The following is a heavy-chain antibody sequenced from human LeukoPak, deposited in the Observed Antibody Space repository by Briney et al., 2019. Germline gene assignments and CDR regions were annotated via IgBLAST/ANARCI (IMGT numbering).Heavy chain of an antibody. CDR3: ASGQYHLLYWYFDL. Sequence: SETLSLTCTVSGGSISSYYWSWIRQPAGKGLEWIGRIYSSGSTNYNPSLKSRVTMSVDTSKNQFSLKLSSVTAADTAVYYCASGQYHLLYWYFDLWGRGTLVTVSS. J-gene: IGHJ2*01. V-gene: IGHV4-4*07. CDR2: IYSSGST. CDR1: GGSISSYY. D-gene: IGHD2-2*01.